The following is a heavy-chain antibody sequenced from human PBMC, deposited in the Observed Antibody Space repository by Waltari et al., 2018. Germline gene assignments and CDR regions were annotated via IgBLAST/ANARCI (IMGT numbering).Heavy chain of an antibody. Sequence: QLHLQESGPGLLKPSATLSLTCAVSGYSIRGCDFWGWIRQPPGKGLEWIGSIYPGGDTYFNPSLKSRVTISVDKSKNQYSLNLRSMTAADTAVYYCARRGRLSSYFFDYWGQGTLVTVSS. CDR3: ARRGRLSSYFFDY. V-gene: IGHV4-38-2*01. J-gene: IGHJ4*02. D-gene: IGHD2-15*01. CDR2: IYPGGDT. CDR1: GYSIRGCDF.